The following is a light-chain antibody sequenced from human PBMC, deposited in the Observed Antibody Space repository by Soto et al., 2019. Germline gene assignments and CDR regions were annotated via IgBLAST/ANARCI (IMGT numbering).Light chain of an antibody. CDR2: DAS. CDR3: QEYDYLPIT. J-gene: IGKJ4*01. CDR1: QDISNY. V-gene: IGKV1-33*01. Sequence: IQLTQYPSSQSASVGDRVTITCQASQDISNYLNWYQQKPGKAPKLLIYDASNLETGVPSRFSGSGSGTDFTFTISSLQPEDIVTYCSQEYDYLPITFGGGTKLDIK.